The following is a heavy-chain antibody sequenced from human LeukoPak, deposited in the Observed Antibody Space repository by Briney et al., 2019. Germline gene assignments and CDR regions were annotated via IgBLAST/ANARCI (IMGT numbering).Heavy chain of an antibody. Sequence: PSETLSLTCTVSGDSIASSSFYWGWLRQPPGKGLEWIGSVYYNGDTYYNPSLKRRVTISIDTSKNQFSLKVTSVTAADTAVYYCAGRSGSWLSAFDIWGQGTVVTVSS. D-gene: IGHD3-10*01. CDR3: AGRSGSWLSAFDI. J-gene: IGHJ3*02. CDR2: VYYNGDT. V-gene: IGHV4-39*01. CDR1: GDSIASSSFY.